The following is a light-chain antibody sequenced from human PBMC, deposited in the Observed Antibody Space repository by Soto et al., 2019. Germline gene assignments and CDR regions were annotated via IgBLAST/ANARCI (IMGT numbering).Light chain of an antibody. CDR1: QTITSSF. CDR2: GAS. CDR3: QQRQYWPPIT. Sequence: EVVLTQSLGTLSLPPGDRASLSCRASQTITSSFLAWYQQKPGQAPRLLIYGASSRATGIPDRFSGSGSGTDFTLTISSLEPEDFAIYYCQQRQYWPPITFGQGTRPAI. V-gene: IGKV3D-20*02. J-gene: IGKJ5*01.